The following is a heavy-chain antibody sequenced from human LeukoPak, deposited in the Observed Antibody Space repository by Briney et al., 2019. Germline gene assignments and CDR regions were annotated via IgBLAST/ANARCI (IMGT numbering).Heavy chain of an antibody. D-gene: IGHD5-12*01. CDR2: ISGSGGST. CDR1: GFTFSSYA. J-gene: IGHJ4*02. V-gene: IGHV3-23*01. Sequence: GGSLRLSCAASGFTFSSYAMTWVRQAPGKGLEWVSTISGSGGSTYYADSAKGRFTISRDNSKNTLYLQMNSLRAEDTAVYYCAKDGYSGYDVFDYWGQGTLVTVSS. CDR3: AKDGYSGYDVFDY.